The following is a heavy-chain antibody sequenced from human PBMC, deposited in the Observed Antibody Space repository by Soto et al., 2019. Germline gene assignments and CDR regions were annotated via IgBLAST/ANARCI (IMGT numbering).Heavy chain of an antibody. CDR1: GFSFSSAW. D-gene: IGHD1-26*01. J-gene: IGHJ4*02. CDR2: MNEDGSER. V-gene: IGHV3-7*03. CDR3: ERDRAYSRFDD. Sequence: PGGSLRLSCAVSGFSFSSAWMTWIRQAPGKGLERVAIMNEDGSERYYVDSVKGRFTISRDNAKNALFLQMNSLRVEDTAVYFCERDRAYSRFDDWGPGSMVTVSS.